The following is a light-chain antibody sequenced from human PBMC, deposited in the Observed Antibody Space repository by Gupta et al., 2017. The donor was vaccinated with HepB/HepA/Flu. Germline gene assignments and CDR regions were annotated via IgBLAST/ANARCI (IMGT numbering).Light chain of an antibody. CDR2: GAS. CDR1: QSITTF. Sequence: DTQITESSSSLSASLVDRVTITCQASQSITTFLVWYQQKPGKAPKLLIYGASSLQSGVPSRFSGSGSGTDFPLTIRSLQPEDFVTYYCQQRDSTPITFGQGTLLESK. V-gene: IGKV1-39*01. J-gene: IGKJ5*01. CDR3: QQRDSTPIT.